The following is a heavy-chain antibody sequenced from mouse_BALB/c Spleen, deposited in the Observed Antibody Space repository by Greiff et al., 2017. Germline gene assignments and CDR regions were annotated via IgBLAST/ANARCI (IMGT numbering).Heavy chain of an antibody. CDR3: ARSYGNYYFDY. Sequence: LVESGAELVRPGTSVKVSCKASGYAFTNYLIEWVKQRPGQGLEWIGVINPGSGGTNYNEKFKGKATLTADKSSSTAYMQLSSLTSDDSAVYFCARSYGNYYFDYWGQGTTLTVSS. CDR2: INPGSGGT. V-gene: IGHV1-54*03. J-gene: IGHJ2*01. D-gene: IGHD2-10*02. CDR1: GYAFTNYL.